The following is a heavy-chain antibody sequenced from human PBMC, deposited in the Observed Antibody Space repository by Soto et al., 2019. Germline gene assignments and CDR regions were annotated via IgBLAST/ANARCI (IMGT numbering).Heavy chain of an antibody. Sequence: PSETLSLTCTVSGGSISSSSYYWGWIRQPPGKGLEWIGSIYYSGSTYYNPSLKSRVTISVDTSKNQFSLKLSSVTAADTAVYYCARLQLVHKSSTLDYYYGMDVWGQGTTVTVSS. V-gene: IGHV4-39*01. CDR2: IYYSGST. CDR1: GGSISSSSYY. D-gene: IGHD6-13*01. CDR3: ARLQLVHKSSTLDYYYGMDV. J-gene: IGHJ6*02.